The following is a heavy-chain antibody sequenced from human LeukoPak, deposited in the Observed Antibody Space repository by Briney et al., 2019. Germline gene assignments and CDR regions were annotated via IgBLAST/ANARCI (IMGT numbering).Heavy chain of an antibody. Sequence: SETLSLTCTVSGGSISSGDYYWSWIRQPPGKGLEWIGYIYYSGSTYYNPSLKSRVTISVDTSKNQFSLKLSSVTAADTAVYYCASPLYYGSGSYIYWGQGTLVTVSS. CDR1: GGSISSGDYY. CDR3: ASPLYYGSGSYIY. CDR2: IYYSGST. D-gene: IGHD3-10*01. V-gene: IGHV4-30-4*01. J-gene: IGHJ4*02.